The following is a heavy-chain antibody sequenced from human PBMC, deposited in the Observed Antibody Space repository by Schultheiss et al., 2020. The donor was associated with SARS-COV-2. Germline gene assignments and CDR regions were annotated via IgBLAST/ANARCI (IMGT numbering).Heavy chain of an antibody. V-gene: IGHV4-59*06. CDR3: ARQGYGDYVWFDP. CDR1: GASFSNYY. D-gene: IGHD4-17*01. CDR2: IYYSGST. J-gene: IGHJ5*02. Sequence: SETLSLTCADYGASFSNYYWNWVRQPPGKGLEWIGYIYYSGSTYYNPSLKSRVTISVDTSKNQFSLKLSSVTAADTAVYYCARQGYGDYVWFDPWGQGTLVTVSS.